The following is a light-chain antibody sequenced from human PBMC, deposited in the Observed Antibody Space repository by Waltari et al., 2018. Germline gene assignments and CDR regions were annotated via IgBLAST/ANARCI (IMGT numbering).Light chain of an antibody. CDR1: QYVLYSSNNKNY. V-gene: IGKV4-1*01. CDR3: QQYYSTPRT. J-gene: IGKJ1*01. Sequence: SLAVSLGERATINCKSSQYVLYSSNNKNYLAWYQQKPGQPPKLLIYWASARESGVPDRFSGSGSGTDFTLTISSLQAEDVAVYYCQQYYSTPRTFGQGTKVEIK. CDR2: WAS.